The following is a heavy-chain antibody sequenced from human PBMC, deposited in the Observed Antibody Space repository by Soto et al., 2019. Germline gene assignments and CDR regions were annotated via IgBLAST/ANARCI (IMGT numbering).Heavy chain of an antibody. Sequence: EVQLVESGGGLVQPGGSLRLSCAASGFTFSSYWMHWVRQVQGKGLVWVSRINSDGSSTSYADSVKGRFTISRDNAKNTLYLQRNSLRAEDTAVYYWVRTILVVAAATREDYWGQGTLVTVSS. CDR2: INSDGSST. J-gene: IGHJ4*02. CDR1: GFTFSSYW. V-gene: IGHV3-74*01. D-gene: IGHD2-15*01. CDR3: VRTILVVAAATREDY.